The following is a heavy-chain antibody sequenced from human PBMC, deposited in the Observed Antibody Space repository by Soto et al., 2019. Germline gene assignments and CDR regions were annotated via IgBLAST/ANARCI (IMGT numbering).Heavy chain of an antibody. CDR3: AKDSRGWQGYLSKSLEY. V-gene: IGHV3-30*18. J-gene: IGHJ4*02. CDR1: GFTFSSYG. CDR2: ISDDGSNK. Sequence: QVQLVESGGGVVQPGRSLRLSCAASGFTFSSYGMHWVRQAPGKGLEWAAVISDDGSNKYYADSVKGQFTISRDNSKNTVYLKMNSLRADETAVYYGAKDSRGWQGYLSKSLEYWGQGTVVRVAS. D-gene: IGHD6-19*01.